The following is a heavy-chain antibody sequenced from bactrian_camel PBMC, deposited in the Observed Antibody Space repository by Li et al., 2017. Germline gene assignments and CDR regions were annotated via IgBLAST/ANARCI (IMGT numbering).Heavy chain of an antibody. V-gene: IGHV3S54*01. J-gene: IGHJ4*01. CDR3: AAARTYESDGYCHNEKASIKY. CDR1: GSGYISGTAC. D-gene: IGHD2*01. CDR2: IYTNHGGKT. Sequence: HVQLVESGGGLVNAGGSLTLSCAASGSGYISGTACMGWFRQAPGKEREGVAAIYTNHGGKTNYADSVKGRFTVSLDSARNTVYLQLNDLETDDTAMYYCAAARTYESDGYCHNEKASIKYLGQGTQVTVS.